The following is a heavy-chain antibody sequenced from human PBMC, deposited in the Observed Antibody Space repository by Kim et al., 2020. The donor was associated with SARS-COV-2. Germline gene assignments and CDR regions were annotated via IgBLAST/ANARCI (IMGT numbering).Heavy chain of an antibody. D-gene: IGHD6-19*01. V-gene: IGHV3-23*01. CDR2: VGGGGATT. CDR1: GFTFSNYA. CDR3: ARRYSSGWYDFDY. Sequence: GGSLRLSCAASGFTFSNYAMSWVRQAPGKGLEWVSTVGGGGATTYYADSVKGRFTISRDNSKNTLYLQMSSLRAEDTAVYYCARRYSSGWYDFDYWGQGTLVTVSS. J-gene: IGHJ4*02.